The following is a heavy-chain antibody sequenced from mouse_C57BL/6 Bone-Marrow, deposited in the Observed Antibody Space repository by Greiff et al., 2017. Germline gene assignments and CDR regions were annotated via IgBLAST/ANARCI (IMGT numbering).Heavy chain of an antibody. D-gene: IGHD2-4*01. CDR1: GFSLTSYG. J-gene: IGHJ3*01. CDR3: AKKATSYYDYEFAY. CDR2: IWSGGST. Sequence: VQLQESGPGLVQPSQSLSIPCTVSGFSLTSYGVHWVRQPPGTGLEWLGVIWSGGSTDYNAAFIFRLSISKDNSKSKVFFKMNSLQADDTAIYYCAKKATSYYDYEFAYWGQGTLVTVSA. V-gene: IGHV2-4*01.